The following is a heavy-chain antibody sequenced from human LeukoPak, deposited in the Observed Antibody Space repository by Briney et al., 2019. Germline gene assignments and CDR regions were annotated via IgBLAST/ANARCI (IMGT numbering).Heavy chain of an antibody. Sequence: PGGSLRLSCAASGFTFSSYGMHWVRQAPGKGLDWVAFIRYDGSNKYYGDSVKGRFTISRDNSKNTLYLQMNSLRAEATAVYYCAKDGVNHTLGLYFDYWGQGTLVTVSS. CDR2: IRYDGSNK. J-gene: IGHJ4*02. D-gene: IGHD3-3*01. V-gene: IGHV3-30*02. CDR3: AKDGVNHTLGLYFDY. CDR1: GFTFSSYG.